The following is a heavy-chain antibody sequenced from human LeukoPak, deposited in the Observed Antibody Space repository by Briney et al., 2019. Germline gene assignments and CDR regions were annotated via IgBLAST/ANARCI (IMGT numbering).Heavy chain of an antibody. CDR1: GFTFSTYW. CDR3: ARDWANRFDP. Sequence: GGSLRLSCAASGFTFSTYWMHWVRQDPGKGLVWVSRISSDASITSYADPVKGRFTISRDNAKNTLYLQMNSLRAEDTAVYYCARDWANRFDPWGQGTLVTVSS. D-gene: IGHD3-16*01. J-gene: IGHJ5*02. V-gene: IGHV3-74*01. CDR2: ISSDASIT.